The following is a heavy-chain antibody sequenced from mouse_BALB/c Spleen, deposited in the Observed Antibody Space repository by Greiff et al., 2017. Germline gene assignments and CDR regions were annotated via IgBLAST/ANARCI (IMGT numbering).Heavy chain of an antibody. D-gene: IGHD2-3*01. V-gene: IGHV5-17*02. CDR3: ARWMGLDY. Sequence: EVMLVESGGGLVQPGGSRKLSCAASGFTFSSFGMHWVRQAPEKGLEWVAYISGGSSTIYYADTVKGRFTISRDNPKNTLFLQMTSLRSEDTAMYYCARWMGLDYWGQGTTLTVSS. J-gene: IGHJ2*01. CDR2: ISGGSSTI. CDR1: GFTFSSFG.